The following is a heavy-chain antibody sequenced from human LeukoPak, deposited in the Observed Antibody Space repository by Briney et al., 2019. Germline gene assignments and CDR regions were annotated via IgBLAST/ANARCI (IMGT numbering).Heavy chain of an antibody. CDR3: ARVKGREGSTAIIDY. CDR1: GGSISSYY. Sequence: TSETLSLTCTVSGGSISSYYWSWIRQPPGKGLEWIGYISYSGSINYNPSLKSRVTMSVDTSKNQFSLKLSSVTAADTAVYYCARVKGREGSTAIIDYWGQGTLVTVSS. D-gene: IGHD3-10*01. V-gene: IGHV4-59*01. CDR2: ISYSGSI. J-gene: IGHJ4*02.